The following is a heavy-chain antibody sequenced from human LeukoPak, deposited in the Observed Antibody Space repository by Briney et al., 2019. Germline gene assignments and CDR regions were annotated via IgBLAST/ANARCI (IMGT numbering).Heavy chain of an antibody. CDR3: ARKYCSSTSCYFTNMDV. D-gene: IGHD2-2*01. J-gene: IGHJ6*03. CDR2: ISSSSSPI. CDR1: GFTPSSYS. V-gene: IGHV3-48*01. Sequence: GGSLRLSCAASGFTPSSYSMNWVRQAPGKGLEWVSFISSSSSPIYYADSVKGRFTISRDNAKNSLYLQMNSLRAEDTAVYYCARKYCSSTSCYFTNMDVWGKGTTVTVSS.